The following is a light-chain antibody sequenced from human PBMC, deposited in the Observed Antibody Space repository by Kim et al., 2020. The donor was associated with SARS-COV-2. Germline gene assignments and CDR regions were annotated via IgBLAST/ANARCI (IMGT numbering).Light chain of an antibody. CDR1: QDISSY. V-gene: IGKV1-9*01. J-gene: IGKJ5*01. CDR2: ASS. Sequence: IQLTQSPSSLSASVGDRVTITCRASQDISSYLAWYQQKPGKAPKLLIYASSTLQSGVPSRFSGSGSGTDFTLTISRLQAEDFATYYCQQSSGYPISFGQGTQLEIK. CDR3: QQSSGYPIS.